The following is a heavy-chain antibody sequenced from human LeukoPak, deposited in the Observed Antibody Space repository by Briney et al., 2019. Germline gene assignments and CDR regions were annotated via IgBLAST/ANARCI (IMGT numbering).Heavy chain of an antibody. Sequence: GGSLRLSCAASGFTFSSYAMSWVRQAPGKGLEWVSAISGSGGSTYYADSVKGRFTISRDNSKNTLYLQMNSLRAEDTALYYCAKDSMVRGVIIYYFDYWGQGALVTVSS. CDR1: GFTFSSYA. V-gene: IGHV3-23*01. J-gene: IGHJ4*02. CDR2: ISGSGGST. D-gene: IGHD3-10*01. CDR3: AKDSMVRGVIIYYFDY.